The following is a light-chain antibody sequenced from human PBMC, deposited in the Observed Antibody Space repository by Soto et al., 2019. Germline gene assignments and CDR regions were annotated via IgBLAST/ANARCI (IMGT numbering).Light chain of an antibody. CDR3: CSYAGSFVV. CDR2: DVS. CDR1: SSDVGGYKY. Sequence: QSALTQPRSVSGSPGQSVTISCTGTSSDVGGYKYVSWYRQHPGKAPKLMIYDVSKRPSGVPDRFSGSKSGNTASLTISGLQAEDEADYYCCSYAGSFVVFGGGTKLTVL. J-gene: IGLJ2*01. V-gene: IGLV2-11*01.